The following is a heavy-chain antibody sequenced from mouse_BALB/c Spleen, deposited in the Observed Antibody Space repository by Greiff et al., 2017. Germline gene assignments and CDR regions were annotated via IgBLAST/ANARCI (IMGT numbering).Heavy chain of an antibody. J-gene: IGHJ4*01. CDR3: GRAGLRPYYAVDY. Sequence: QVQLQQSGAELVKPGASVKLSCKTSGYTFTSYWIQWVKQRPGQGLGWIGEIFPGTGTTYYNEKFKGKATLTIDTSSSTAYMQLSSLTSEDSAVYFCGRAGLRPYYAVDYWGQGTSVTVAA. V-gene: IGHV1S132*01. D-gene: IGHD2-4*01. CDR1: GYTFTSYW. CDR2: IFPGTGTT.